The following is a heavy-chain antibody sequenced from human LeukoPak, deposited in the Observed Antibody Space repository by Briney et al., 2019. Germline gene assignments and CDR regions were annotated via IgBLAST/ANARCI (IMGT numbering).Heavy chain of an antibody. CDR2: IYYSGST. CDR1: GGSISCYY. D-gene: IGHD3-10*01. CDR3: ARGGYYGSGNDFRFDP. J-gene: IGHJ5*02. V-gene: IGHV4-59*01. Sequence: PSETLSLTCTVSGGSISCYYWSWIRQPPGKGLEWIGYIYYSGSTNYKPSLKSRVTISVDTSKNQFSLKLSSVTAADTAVYYCARGGYYGSGNDFRFDPWGQGTLVTVSS.